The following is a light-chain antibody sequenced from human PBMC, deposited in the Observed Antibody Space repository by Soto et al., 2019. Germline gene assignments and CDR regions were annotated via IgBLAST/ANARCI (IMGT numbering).Light chain of an antibody. CDR1: NSDVGGYNY. CDR3: SSYTSNSTLVV. Sequence: QSVLTQPASVSGSPGQSIAISCTGTNSDVGGYNYVSWYQQHPGKAPKLMIYEVSNWPSGVSNRFSGSKSGNTASLTISGLQAEDEADYYCSSYTSNSTLVVFGGGTKLTVL. CDR2: EVS. J-gene: IGLJ2*01. V-gene: IGLV2-14*01.